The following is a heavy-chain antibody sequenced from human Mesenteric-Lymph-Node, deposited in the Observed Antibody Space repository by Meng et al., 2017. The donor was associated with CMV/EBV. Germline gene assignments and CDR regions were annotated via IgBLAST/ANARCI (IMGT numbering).Heavy chain of an antibody. CDR2: VYHSGGT. V-gene: IGHV4-4*02. CDR1: GGSISSSYW. Sequence: AVSGGSISSSYWWSWVRQPPGKGLEWIGEVYHSGGTAYNPSLRSRVTISVDKSKNHFSLKLSSVTSADTAVYYCARLSYTSSWQFDFWGQGTLVTVSS. J-gene: IGHJ4*02. CDR3: ARLSYTSSWQFDF. D-gene: IGHD6-13*01.